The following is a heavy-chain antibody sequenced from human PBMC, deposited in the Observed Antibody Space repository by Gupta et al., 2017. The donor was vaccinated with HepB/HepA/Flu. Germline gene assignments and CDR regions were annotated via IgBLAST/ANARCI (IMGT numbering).Heavy chain of an antibody. D-gene: IGHD1-7*01. CDR3: ARTSYNWNYPNWFDP. V-gene: IGHV3-53*01. Sequence: EVQLVESGGGLIQPGGSLRLSCAASGFTVNSNYMSWVRQAPGKGLEWVSVIYSSGTTYYADSVKGRFTIFRDNSKNTLYLQMNSLRVEDTAVYYCARTSYNWNYPNWFDPWGQGTLVTVSS. J-gene: IGHJ5*02. CDR2: IYSSGTT. CDR1: GFTVNSNY.